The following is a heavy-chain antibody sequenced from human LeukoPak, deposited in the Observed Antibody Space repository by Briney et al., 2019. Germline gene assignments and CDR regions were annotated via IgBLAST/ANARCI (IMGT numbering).Heavy chain of an antibody. V-gene: IGHV4-61*08. J-gene: IGHJ6*02. CDR1: GGSISSGDYY. CDR3: ARVGYSSSWYEGYYYYGMDV. D-gene: IGHD6-13*01. CDR2: IYYSGST. Sequence: SETLSLTCTVSGGSISSGDYYWSWIRQPPGKGLEWIGYIYYSGSTNYNPSLKSRVTISVDASKNQFSLKLSSVTAADTAVYYCARVGYSSSWYEGYYYYGMDVWGQGTTVTVSS.